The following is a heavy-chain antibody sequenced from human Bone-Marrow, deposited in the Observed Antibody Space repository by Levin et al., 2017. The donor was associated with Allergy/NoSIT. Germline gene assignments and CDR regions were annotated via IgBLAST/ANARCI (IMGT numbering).Heavy chain of an antibody. J-gene: IGHJ6*03. CDR1: GGSFSGYY. CDR2: INHSGST. CDR3: ARPQYLYYYYYYMDV. Sequence: SETLSLTCAVYGGSFSGYYWSWIRQPPGKGLEWIGEINHSGSTNYNPSLKSRVTISVDTSKNQFSLKLSSVTAADTAVYYCARPQYLYYYYYYMDVWGKGTTVTVSS. D-gene: IGHD4-11*01. V-gene: IGHV4-34*01.